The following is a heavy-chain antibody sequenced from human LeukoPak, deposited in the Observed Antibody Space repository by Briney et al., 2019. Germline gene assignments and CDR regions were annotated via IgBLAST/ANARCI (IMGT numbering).Heavy chain of an antibody. CDR3: ARAGSSSWPYYFDY. Sequence: ASVKVSCKASGYTFTGYYMHWVRQAPGQGLEWMGWINPNSGCTNYAQKFQGRVTMTRDTSISTAYMELSRLRSDDTAVYYCARAGSSSWPYYFDYWGQGTLVTVSS. D-gene: IGHD6-13*01. J-gene: IGHJ4*02. CDR1: GYTFTGYY. V-gene: IGHV1-2*02. CDR2: INPNSGCT.